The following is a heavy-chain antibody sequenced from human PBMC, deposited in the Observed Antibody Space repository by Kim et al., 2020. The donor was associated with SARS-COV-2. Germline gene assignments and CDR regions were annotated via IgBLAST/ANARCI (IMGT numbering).Heavy chain of an antibody. D-gene: IGHD3-22*01. J-gene: IGHJ4*02. CDR3: ARDDGPDSSGPFDY. V-gene: IGHV3-33*08. CDR1: GFTFSSYG. CDR2: IWYDGSNK. Sequence: GGSLRLSCAASGFTFSSYGMHWVRQAPGKGLEWVAVIWYDGSNKYYADSVKGRFTISRDNSKNTLYLQMNSLRAEDTAVYYCARDDGPDSSGPFDYWGQGTLVTVSS.